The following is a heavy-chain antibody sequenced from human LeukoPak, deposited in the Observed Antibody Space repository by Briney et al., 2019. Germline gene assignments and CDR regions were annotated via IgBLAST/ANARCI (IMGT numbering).Heavy chain of an antibody. CDR2: ITYSGST. Sequence: SETLSLTCTVSGGSISSRGYYWGWIRQPPGKGLEWIGTITYSGSTYFSPSVKSRVTMSMDTSKNQFSLKLSSVTAADTAVYYCAGAAGTGYYFDYWGQGTLVTVSS. CDR1: GGSISSRGYY. V-gene: IGHV4-39*01. J-gene: IGHJ4*02. CDR3: AGAAGTGYYFDY. D-gene: IGHD6-13*01.